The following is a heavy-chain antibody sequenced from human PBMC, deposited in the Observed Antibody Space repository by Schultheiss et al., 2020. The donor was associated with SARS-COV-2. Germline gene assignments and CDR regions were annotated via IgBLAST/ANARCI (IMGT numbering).Heavy chain of an antibody. CDR1: GFTFDDYA. D-gene: IGHD2-15*01. CDR3: ANWASRPLQDTDY. CDR2: ISWNSGSI. J-gene: IGHJ4*02. Sequence: GGSLRLSCAASGFTFDDYAMHWVRQAPGKGLEWVSGISWNSGSIGYADSVKGRFTISRHNSKNTLYLQMNSLRAEDTAVYYCANWASRPLQDTDYWGQGTLVTVAS. V-gene: IGHV3-9*01.